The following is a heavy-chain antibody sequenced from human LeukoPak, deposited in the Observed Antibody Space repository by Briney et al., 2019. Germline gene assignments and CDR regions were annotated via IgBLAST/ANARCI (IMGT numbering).Heavy chain of an antibody. CDR3: ARAVRGYSSSWLSLSYYMDV. D-gene: IGHD6-13*01. CDR1: GFTFSDYY. V-gene: IGHV3-11*04. CDR2: ISSSGSTI. J-gene: IGHJ6*03. Sequence: PGGSLRLSCAASGFTFSDYYMSWIRQAPGKGLEWVSYISSSGSTIYYADSVKGRFTISRDNAKNSLYLQMNSLRAEDTAVYYCARAVRGYSSSWLSLSYYMDVWGKGTTVTVSS.